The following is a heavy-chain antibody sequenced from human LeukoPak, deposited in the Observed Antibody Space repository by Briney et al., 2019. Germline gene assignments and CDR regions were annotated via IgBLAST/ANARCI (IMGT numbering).Heavy chain of an antibody. J-gene: IGHJ6*03. CDR1: GGTFSSYA. CDR3: ARGRKVRGVNVYYYYYMDV. D-gene: IGHD3-10*01. V-gene: IGHV1-69*05. CDR2: IIPIFGTA. Sequence: SVKVSCKASGGTFSSYAISWVRQAPGQGLEWMGGIIPIFGTANYAQKFQGRVTMTRNTSISTAYMELSSLRSEDSAVYYCARGRKVRGVNVYYYYYMDVWGKGTTVTISS.